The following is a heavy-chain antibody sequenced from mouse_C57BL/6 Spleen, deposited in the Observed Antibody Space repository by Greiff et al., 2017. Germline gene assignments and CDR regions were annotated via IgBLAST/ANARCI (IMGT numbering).Heavy chain of an antibody. CDR1: GYTFTSYW. D-gene: IGHD1-1*01. CDR2: IDPSDSYT. J-gene: IGHJ3*01. CDR3: ALLRSSWFAY. Sequence: QVQLQQPGAELVMPGASVKLSCKASGYTFTSYWMHWVKQRPGQGLEWLGEIDPSDSYTNYNQKFKGKSTLTVDKSSSTAYMQLSSLTSEDSAVYYCALLRSSWFAYWGQGTLVTVSA. V-gene: IGHV1-69*01.